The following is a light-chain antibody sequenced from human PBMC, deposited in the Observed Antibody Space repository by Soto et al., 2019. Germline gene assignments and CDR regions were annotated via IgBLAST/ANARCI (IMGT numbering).Light chain of an antibody. CDR1: QSVSSSY. CDR3: PQYGRSSST. Sequence: EIVLTQSPGTLSSSPGERATLSCRASQSVSSSYLAWYQQKPGQAPRLLIYAASSRATGIPDRFSGSGSGTDFALNISRLEHADFPVYYCPQYGRSSSTFGQGTRVE. V-gene: IGKV3-20*01. J-gene: IGKJ1*01. CDR2: AAS.